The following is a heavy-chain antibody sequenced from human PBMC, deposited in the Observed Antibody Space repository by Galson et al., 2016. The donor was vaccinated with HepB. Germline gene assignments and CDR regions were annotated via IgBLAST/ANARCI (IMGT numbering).Heavy chain of an antibody. CDR3: ARVTLGPTRAKFDT. J-gene: IGHJ4*02. CDR1: GGSINSSDW. Sequence: SETLSLTCVVSGGSINSSDWWSWVRQSPGKGLEWIGEIYETGTANHNPSLTRRLTLSVDKSKNQFSLELSDVTAADTAIHYCARVTLGPTRAKFDTWGQGTLVTVSS. CDR2: IYETGTA. D-gene: IGHD1-26*01. V-gene: IGHV4/OR15-8*01.